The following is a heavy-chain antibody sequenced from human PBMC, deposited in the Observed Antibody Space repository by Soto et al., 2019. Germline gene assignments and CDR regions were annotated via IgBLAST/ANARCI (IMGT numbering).Heavy chain of an antibody. CDR1: GFTFSSYA. D-gene: IGHD4-17*01. J-gene: IGHJ4*02. CDR2: ISGSGGST. CDR3: ASVSTNGDYGNYFYD. V-gene: IGHV3-23*01. Sequence: GGSLRLSCAASGFTFSSYAMSWVRQAPGKGLEWVSGISGSGGSTYSADSVKGRFTISRDNSKNTLYVQMNSLRAEDTAVYYCASVSTNGDYGNYFYDWGQGTLVTVSS.